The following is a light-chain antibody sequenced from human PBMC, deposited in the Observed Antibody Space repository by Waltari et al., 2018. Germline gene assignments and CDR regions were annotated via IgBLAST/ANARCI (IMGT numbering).Light chain of an antibody. Sequence: SFELTQPPSVSVSPGQTARITCSGEALPKKYAFRSQQNAGQAPVLGINEDSKRPPGIPERFSGSSSGTMATLTIRGVQVEDEGDYYCFSTDNSGNQRVFGGGTTLTVL. CDR3: FSTDNSGNQRV. J-gene: IGLJ3*02. CDR1: ALPKKY. V-gene: IGLV3-10*01. CDR2: EDS.